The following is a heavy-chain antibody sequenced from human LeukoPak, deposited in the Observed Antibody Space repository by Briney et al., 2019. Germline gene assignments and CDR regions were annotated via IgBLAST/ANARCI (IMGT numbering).Heavy chain of an antibody. J-gene: IGHJ3*02. Sequence: PGGSLRLSCAASGFTFSSYTMNWVRQAPGKGLEWVSGINWNGGSTGYADSVKGRFTISRDNAKNSLYLQMNSLRAEDTALYYCAREILGCSSGYYYVDAFDIWGQGTMVTVSS. CDR3: AREILGCSSGYYYVDAFDI. CDR2: INWNGGST. V-gene: IGHV3-20*04. CDR1: GFTFSSYT. D-gene: IGHD3-22*01.